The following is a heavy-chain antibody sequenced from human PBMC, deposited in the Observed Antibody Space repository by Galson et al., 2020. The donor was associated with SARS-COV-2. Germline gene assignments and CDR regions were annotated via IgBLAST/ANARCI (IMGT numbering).Heavy chain of an antibody. CDR2: IKEDGSEK. CDR1: GFSFSNYW. J-gene: IGHJ4*02. D-gene: IGHD6-13*01. CDR3: ARVTWYSRTSYWDY. Sequence: GGSLRLSCAASGFSFSNYWMTWVRQAPGKALEWVANIKEDGSEKYYVDSVKGRFTISRDNAKSSLYLQMNSLRAEDTAVYHCARVTWYSRTSYWDYWCQGALVTVAS. V-gene: IGHV3-7*03.